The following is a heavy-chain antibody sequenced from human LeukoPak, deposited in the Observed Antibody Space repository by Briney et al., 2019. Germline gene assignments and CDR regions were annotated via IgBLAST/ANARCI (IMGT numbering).Heavy chain of an antibody. CDR2: IYPGDSDT. V-gene: IGHV5-51*01. CDR1: GYTFTSYG. Sequence: KVSCKASGYTFTSYGISWVRQMPGKGLEWMGIIYPGDSDTRYSPSFQGQVTISADKSISTAYLQWSSLKASDTAMYYCARQGSRSNWFDPWGQGTLVTVSS. J-gene: IGHJ5*02. CDR3: ARQGSRSNWFDP. D-gene: IGHD3-10*01.